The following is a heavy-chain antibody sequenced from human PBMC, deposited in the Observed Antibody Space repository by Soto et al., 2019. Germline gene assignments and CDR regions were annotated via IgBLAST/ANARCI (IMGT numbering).Heavy chain of an antibody. V-gene: IGHV3-21*01. J-gene: IGHJ4*02. CDR3: ARDRDYYDSSGYYFDL. Sequence: PWGSLRLSCAASGFTFSRYTIDWVRQAPGEGLEWVSSISSTGAYISYADSVKGRFTISRDNAKNSVSLQVNSLRAEDTAVYYCARDRDYYDSSGYYFDLWGQGALVTVSS. D-gene: IGHD3-22*01. CDR1: GFTFSRYT. CDR2: ISSTGAYI.